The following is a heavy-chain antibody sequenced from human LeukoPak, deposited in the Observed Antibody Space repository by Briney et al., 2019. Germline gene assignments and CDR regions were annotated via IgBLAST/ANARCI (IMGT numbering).Heavy chain of an antibody. J-gene: IGHJ4*02. CDR3: ARRHPDYGEAFDY. Sequence: ASVKVSCKASGYTFTSYGISWVRQAPGQGLKWMGCISAYNGNTNYAQKLHGRVTMTTDTSTSTDYLELRSLRSDDTAVYYCARRHPDYGEAFDYWGQGTLVTVSS. D-gene: IGHD4-17*01. CDR1: GYTFTSYG. V-gene: IGHV1-18*01. CDR2: ISAYNGNT.